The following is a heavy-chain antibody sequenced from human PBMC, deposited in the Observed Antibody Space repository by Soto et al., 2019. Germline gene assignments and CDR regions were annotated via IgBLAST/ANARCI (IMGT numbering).Heavy chain of an antibody. CDR3: ARPRSGSRNYYGMDV. J-gene: IGHJ6*02. D-gene: IGHD6-13*01. CDR1: GYSFTTYW. Sequence: GESLKISCKGSGYSFTTYWIGWVRQMPGKGLECMGIIYPGDSDTRYSPSFQGQVTISADKSISTAYLQRSSLKASDTAMYYCARPRSGSRNYYGMDVWGQGTTVTVSS. CDR2: IYPGDSDT. V-gene: IGHV5-51*01.